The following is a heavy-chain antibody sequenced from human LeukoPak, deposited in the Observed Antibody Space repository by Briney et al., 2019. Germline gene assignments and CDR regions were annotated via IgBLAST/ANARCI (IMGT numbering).Heavy chain of an antibody. J-gene: IGHJ3*02. CDR2: IYSGGST. V-gene: IGHV3-66*01. CDR3: AREIAAATYDAFDI. Sequence: GGSLRLSCAASGFTVSSNHMNWVRQAPGKGLEWVSVIYSGGSTYYADSVKGRFTISRDNSKNTLYLQMNSLRAEDTAVYYCAREIAAATYDAFDIWGQGTMVTVSS. D-gene: IGHD6-13*01. CDR1: GFTVSSNH.